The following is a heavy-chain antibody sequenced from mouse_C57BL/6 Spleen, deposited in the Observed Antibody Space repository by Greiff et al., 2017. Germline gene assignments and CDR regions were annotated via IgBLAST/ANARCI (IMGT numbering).Heavy chain of an antibody. CDR1: GFSLTSYG. D-gene: IGHD2-1*01. Sequence: VKLMESGPGLVQPSPSLSITCTVSGFSLTSYGVHWVRQSPGKGLEWLGVIWRGGSTDYNAAFMSRLSITKDNSKSQVFFKMNSLQADDTAIYYCAKKDGNYAMDYWGQGTSVTVSS. V-gene: IGHV2-5*01. J-gene: IGHJ4*01. CDR2: IWRGGST. CDR3: AKKDGNYAMDY.